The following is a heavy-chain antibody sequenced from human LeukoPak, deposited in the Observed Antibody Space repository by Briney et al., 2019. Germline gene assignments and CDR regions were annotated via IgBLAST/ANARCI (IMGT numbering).Heavy chain of an antibody. D-gene: IGHD6-19*01. V-gene: IGHV3-48*01. CDR1: GFTFTSYS. J-gene: IGHJ6*02. Sequence: GGSLRLSCAASGFTFTSYSMNWVRPAPGKGLEWVSYISSSGFTIYYADSVKGRFTISRDNAKNSLYLQMNSLRAEDTAVFYCARDIAVATGYYYHYGMDVWGQGTTVTVSS. CDR2: ISSSGFTI. CDR3: ARDIAVATGYYYHYGMDV.